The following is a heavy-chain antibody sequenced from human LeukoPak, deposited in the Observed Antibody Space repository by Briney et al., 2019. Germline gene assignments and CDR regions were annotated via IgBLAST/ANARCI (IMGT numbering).Heavy chain of an antibody. V-gene: IGHV3-23*01. J-gene: IGHJ4*02. CDR2: IRGSSDNT. CDR1: GFTFSSYP. D-gene: IGHD2-15*01. Sequence: AGGSLRLSCAASGFTFSSYPMTWVRQAPGKGLEWVSSIRGSSDNTYYADSVKGRLTISRDNSKNTLYLQMNSLRAEDTAVYYCAKGGIVVVVADLDYWGQGTLVTVSS. CDR3: AKGGIVVVVADLDY.